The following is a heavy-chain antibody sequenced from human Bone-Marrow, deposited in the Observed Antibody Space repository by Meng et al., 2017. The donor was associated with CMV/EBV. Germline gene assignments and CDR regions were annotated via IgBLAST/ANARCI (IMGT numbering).Heavy chain of an antibody. Sequence: SVKVSCKASGGTFSSYTISWVRQAPGQGLEWMGRIIPILGIANYAQKFQGRVTITADKSTSTAYMVLSGLRSEDTAVDYCARGGYCSGGSCLDYWGQGTLVTVSS. V-gene: IGHV1-69*02. CDR2: IIPILGIA. J-gene: IGHJ4*02. CDR3: ARGGYCSGGSCLDY. CDR1: GGTFSSYT. D-gene: IGHD2-15*01.